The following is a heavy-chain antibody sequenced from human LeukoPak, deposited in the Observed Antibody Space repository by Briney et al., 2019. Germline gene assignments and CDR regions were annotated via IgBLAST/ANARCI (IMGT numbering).Heavy chain of an antibody. V-gene: IGHV3-30*03. J-gene: IGHJ5*01. Sequence: GGSLRLSCAASGFTFSNYGMHWVRQAPGKGLEWVAVVSSDVVTKYYADSVKGRFTISRDNSKNTLYLQMNSLRVEDTALYYCARGYNYANDFDSWGQGTLVSVSS. D-gene: IGHD5-24*01. CDR2: VSSDVVTK. CDR1: GFTFSNYG. CDR3: ARGYNYANDFDS.